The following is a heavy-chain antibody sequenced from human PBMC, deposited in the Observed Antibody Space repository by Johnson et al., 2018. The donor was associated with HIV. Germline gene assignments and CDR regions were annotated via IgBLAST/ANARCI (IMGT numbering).Heavy chain of an antibody. CDR3: ARNDPADGTGDAFDI. J-gene: IGHJ3*02. Sequence: QVQLVESGGGVVQPGRSLRLSCAASGFTFSSYAMHWVRQDPGKGLEWVAVISYDGSNKYYADSVKGRFNISRDNSKNTLYLQMNSLRAEDTAVYYCARNDPADGTGDAFDIWGQGTMVTVSS. V-gene: IGHV3-30-3*01. CDR2: ISYDGSNK. CDR1: GFTFSSYA. D-gene: IGHD6-13*01.